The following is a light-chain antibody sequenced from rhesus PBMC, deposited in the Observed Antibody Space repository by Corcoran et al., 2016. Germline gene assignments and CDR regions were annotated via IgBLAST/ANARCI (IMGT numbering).Light chain of an antibody. CDR1: QSVSSY. CDR2: GPS. Sequence: EIVMTQYPATLSLSPGERATLSCRASQSVSSYLAWYQQKPGQAPRLLIYGPSSRATGIPDRFSGRVSGTDFTRTISSLEPEDFAVYYCQETSNLSTFGGGTKVELK. V-gene: IGKV3-31*02. CDR3: QETSNLST. J-gene: IGKJ4*01.